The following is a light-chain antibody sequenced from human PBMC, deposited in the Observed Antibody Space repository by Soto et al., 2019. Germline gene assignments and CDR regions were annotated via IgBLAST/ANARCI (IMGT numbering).Light chain of an antibody. V-gene: IGKV3-11*01. J-gene: IGKJ4*01. CDR3: QQRANWPRA. CDR1: QSIRTY. Sequence: EIVLTQSPATLSLSPGERASLSCRASQSIRTYLAWYQQKPGQAPRLLIYDASNRATGIPARFSGSGSGTDFTLTISSLEAEDLAVYYCQQRANWPRAFGGGSKLEIK. CDR2: DAS.